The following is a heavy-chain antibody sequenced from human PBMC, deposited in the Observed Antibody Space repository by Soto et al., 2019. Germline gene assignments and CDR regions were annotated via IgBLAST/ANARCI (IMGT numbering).Heavy chain of an antibody. CDR2: IYYSGSP. Sequence: KPSETLSLTCTVSRGSISSSNYYWGWIRQPPGKGLEWIGSIYYSGSPYYNPSLKSRVTISVDTSKNQFSLKLSSVTAADTAVYYCTLTFGGVIAPDYWGQGTLVTVSS. CDR1: RGSISSSNYY. CDR3: TLTFGGVIAPDY. J-gene: IGHJ4*02. D-gene: IGHD3-16*02. V-gene: IGHV4-39*01.